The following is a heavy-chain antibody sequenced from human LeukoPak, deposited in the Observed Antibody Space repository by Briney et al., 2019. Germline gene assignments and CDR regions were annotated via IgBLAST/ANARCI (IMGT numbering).Heavy chain of an antibody. CDR3: ARGRGDYGSGSYYYYYYYMDV. D-gene: IGHD3-10*01. CDR1: GGSFSGYY. Sequence: PSETLSLTCAVYGGSFSGYYWSWIRQPPGKGLEWIWEINHSGSTNYNPSLKSRVTISVDTSKNQFSLKLSSVTAADTAVYYCARGRGDYGSGSYYYYYYYMDVWGKGTTVTVSS. CDR2: INHSGST. V-gene: IGHV4-34*01. J-gene: IGHJ6*03.